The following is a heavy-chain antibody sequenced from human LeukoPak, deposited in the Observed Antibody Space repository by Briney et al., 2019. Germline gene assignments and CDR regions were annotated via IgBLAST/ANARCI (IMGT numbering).Heavy chain of an antibody. CDR3: AGELSFGLDP. V-gene: IGHV4-59*01. Sequence: SETLSLTCTVSGGSISSYYWSWIRQPPGKGLEWIGYIYYSGSTNYNPSLKSRVTISVDTSKNQFSLKLSSATAADTAVYYCAGELSFGLDPWGQGTLVTVSS. CDR1: GGSISSYY. D-gene: IGHD1-26*01. CDR2: IYYSGST. J-gene: IGHJ5*02.